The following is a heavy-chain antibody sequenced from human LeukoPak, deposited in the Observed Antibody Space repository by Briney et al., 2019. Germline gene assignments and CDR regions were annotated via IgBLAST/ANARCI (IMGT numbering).Heavy chain of an antibody. CDR3: ARQGRYMAAAGTPNFDY. CDR1: GGSFSVYY. D-gene: IGHD6-13*01. V-gene: IGHV4-59*08. Sequence: SETLSLTCAVYGGSFSVYYWNWIRQPPGKGLEWIGYIYYSGSTNYNPSLKSRVTISVDTSKNQFSLKLTSVTAADTAVYFCARQGRYMAAAGTPNFDYWGQGTLVTVSS. CDR2: IYYSGST. J-gene: IGHJ4*02.